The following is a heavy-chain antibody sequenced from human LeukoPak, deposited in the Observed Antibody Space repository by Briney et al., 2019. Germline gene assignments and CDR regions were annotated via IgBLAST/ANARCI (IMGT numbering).Heavy chain of an antibody. Sequence: PGGSLRLSCAASAFTVSSNYMSWVRQAPGKGLEWVSIIYSDGNTYYTDSVKGRFTISRDNAKNSLYLQMNSLRAEDTAVYYCARDFAVKGYSYGYDALDIWGQGTMVTVSS. CDR1: AFTVSSNY. D-gene: IGHD5-18*01. V-gene: IGHV3-66*01. CDR2: IYSDGNT. J-gene: IGHJ3*02. CDR3: ARDFAVKGYSYGYDALDI.